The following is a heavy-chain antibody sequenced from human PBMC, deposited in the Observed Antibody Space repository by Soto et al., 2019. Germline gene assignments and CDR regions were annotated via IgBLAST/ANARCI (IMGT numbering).Heavy chain of an antibody. CDR1: GFTFRSHG. V-gene: IGHV3-33*01. CDR3: AGDWEAYTYGPFDY. CDR2: IWEDGSAQ. D-gene: IGHD5-18*01. J-gene: IGHJ4*02. Sequence: QVQLVESGGSVVQPGRSLRLSCAASGFTFRSHGMHWVRQAPGKGLEWVAGIWEDGSAQYYVDSVKGRFTISRDNSQKTLYLQRNRLTADDTAVYYSAGDWEAYTYGPFDYWGQGTLVTVSS.